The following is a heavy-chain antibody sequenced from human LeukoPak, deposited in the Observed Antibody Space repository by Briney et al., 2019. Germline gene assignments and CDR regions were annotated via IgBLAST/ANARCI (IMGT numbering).Heavy chain of an antibody. Sequence: GESLKISCKVSGYSFTSYWIAWVRQMPGKGLEWMGIIYPDDSDTTYNPSFQGQVTISADKSISTAYLQWSSLKASDTAMYYCARQSREYGLDVWGQGTTVTVSS. CDR1: GYSFTSYW. J-gene: IGHJ6*01. CDR3: ARQSREYGLDV. V-gene: IGHV5-51*01. CDR2: IYPDDSDT.